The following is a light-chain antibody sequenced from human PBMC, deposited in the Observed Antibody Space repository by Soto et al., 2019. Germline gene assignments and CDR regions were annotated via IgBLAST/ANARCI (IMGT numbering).Light chain of an antibody. CDR3: SSYTSTSSWV. J-gene: IGLJ3*02. Sequence: QSVLTQSASVSGSPGQSITISCTGTSSDVGGYNYVSWYQQHPGKAPKLIIYDVSNRPSGVSTRFSGSKSCNTASLTISGLQGEDEADYSCSSYTSTSSWVFGGGTKLTVL. CDR2: DVS. V-gene: IGLV2-14*01. CDR1: SSDVGGYNY.